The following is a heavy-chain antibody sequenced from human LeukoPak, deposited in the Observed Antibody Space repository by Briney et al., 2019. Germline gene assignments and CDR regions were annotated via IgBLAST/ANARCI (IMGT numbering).Heavy chain of an antibody. V-gene: IGHV4-34*01. CDR3: ARAERSPPVPAATYYFDY. CDR2: INHSGST. D-gene: IGHD2-2*01. J-gene: IGHJ4*02. CDR1: GGSFSGYY. Sequence: PSETLSLTCAVYGGSFSGYYWSWIRQPPGKGLEWIGEINHSGSTNYNPSLKSRVTISVDTSKNQFSLKLSSVTAADTAVYYCARAERSPPVPAATYYFDYWGQGTLVTVSS.